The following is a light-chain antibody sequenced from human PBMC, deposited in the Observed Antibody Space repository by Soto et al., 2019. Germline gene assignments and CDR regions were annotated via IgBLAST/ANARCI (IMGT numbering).Light chain of an antibody. V-gene: IGKV3-11*01. Sequence: EIVLTQSPATLSLSPGDSATLSCRASQNISNFLAWYQQKPGQAPRLLIYDASHRVTGIPGRFSGSGSGTDFPLTISSLEPDDFAVYHCQQRSTGSFGGGTKVEIK. CDR2: DAS. J-gene: IGKJ4*01. CDR3: QQRSTGS. CDR1: QNISNF.